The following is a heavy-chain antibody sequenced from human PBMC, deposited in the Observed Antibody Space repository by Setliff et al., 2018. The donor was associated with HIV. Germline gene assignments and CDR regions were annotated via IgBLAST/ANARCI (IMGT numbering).Heavy chain of an antibody. D-gene: IGHD3-10*01. CDR2: IYYSGST. V-gene: IGHV4-59*01. CDR1: GDSISRYY. Sequence: SETLSLTCTVSGDSISRYYWSWIRQPPGKGLEWIGYIYYSGSTNYNPSLKSRVTISVDTSKNQFSLKLSSVTAADTAVYYCARYGSGSYYTYYYYMDVWGKGTTVTVSS. J-gene: IGHJ6*03. CDR3: ARYGSGSYYTYYYYMDV.